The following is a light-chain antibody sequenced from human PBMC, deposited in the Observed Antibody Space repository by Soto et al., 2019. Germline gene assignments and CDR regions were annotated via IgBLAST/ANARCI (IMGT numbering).Light chain of an antibody. V-gene: IGKV3-11*01. Sequence: EIVLTQSPATLSLSPGERATLSCRASQSVSSYLAWYQQKPGQAPRLLIYDASNRATGIPARFSGSGSGTDFTLTSSSLEPEDFAVHYCQQRSNWPPFTFGPGTKVDIK. CDR2: DAS. CDR3: QQRSNWPPFT. J-gene: IGKJ3*01. CDR1: QSVSSY.